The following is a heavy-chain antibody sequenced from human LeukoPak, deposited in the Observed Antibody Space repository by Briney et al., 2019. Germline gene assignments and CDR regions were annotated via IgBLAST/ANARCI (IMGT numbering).Heavy chain of an antibody. Sequence: SETLSLTCTVSGYSISSANYWGWIRQAPEKGLEWIGNMYHSGSTYYNPSLKSRVTISVDTSKNQFSLKMTSVTAADTAVYYCARYITAGQYYFDYWGQGTLVTVSS. CDR2: MYHSGST. J-gene: IGHJ4*02. CDR3: ARYITAGQYYFDY. D-gene: IGHD1-14*01. V-gene: IGHV4-38-2*02. CDR1: GYSISSANY.